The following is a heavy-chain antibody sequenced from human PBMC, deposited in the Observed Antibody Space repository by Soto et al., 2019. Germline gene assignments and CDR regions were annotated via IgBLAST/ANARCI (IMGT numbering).Heavy chain of an antibody. D-gene: IGHD1-1*01. V-gene: IGHV4-59*01. CDR1: GGPISSYY. CDR2: IYYSGST. CDR3: ARGSTTGEEDY. Sequence: QVQLQESGPGLVKPSETLSLTCTVSGGPISSYYWSWIRQPPGKGLEWIGYIYYSGSTNYNPSLKSRVTISVDTSKNQFSLKLSSVTAADTAVYYCARGSTTGEEDYWGQGTLVTVSS. J-gene: IGHJ4*02.